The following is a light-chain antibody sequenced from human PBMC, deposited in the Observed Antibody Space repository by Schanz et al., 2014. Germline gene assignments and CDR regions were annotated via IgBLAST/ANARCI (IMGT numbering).Light chain of an antibody. Sequence: QSVLTQPASVSGSPGQSITISCTGTSSDVGGYNSLSWFQQYPGKAPKLMIYDVSYRPSGVSNRFSGSKSGNTASLTISGLQAEDEAVYYCASYISSSTLFGGGTKLTVL. CDR3: ASYISSSTL. CDR1: SSDVGGYNS. J-gene: IGLJ2*01. V-gene: IGLV2-14*01. CDR2: DVS.